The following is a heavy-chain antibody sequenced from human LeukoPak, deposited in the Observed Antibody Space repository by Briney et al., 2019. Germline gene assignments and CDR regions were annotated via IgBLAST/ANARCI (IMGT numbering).Heavy chain of an antibody. CDR1: GGSISSSNW. V-gene: IGHV4-4*02. J-gene: IGHJ6*03. Sequence: SETLSLTCAVSGGSISSSNWWSWVRQPPGKGLEWIGEIYHSGSTNYNPSLKSRVTMSVDTSKNQFSLKLSSVTSADTAVYYCARARGSGSYYKEFYYYYYMDVWGKGTTVTISS. CDR3: ARARGSGSYYKEFYYYYYMDV. D-gene: IGHD3-10*01. CDR2: IYHSGST.